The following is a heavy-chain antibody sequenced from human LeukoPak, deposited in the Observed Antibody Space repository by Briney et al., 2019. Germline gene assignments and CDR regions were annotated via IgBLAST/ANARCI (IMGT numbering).Heavy chain of an antibody. CDR2: FDPEDGET. CDR3: ATAPGGSYSAFDY. J-gene: IGHJ4*02. D-gene: IGHD1-26*01. Sequence: ASVKVSCKVSGYTLTELSMHWVRQAPGKGIEWMGGFDPEDGETIYAQKFQGRVTMTEDTSTDTAYMELSSLRSEDTAVYYCATAPGGSYSAFDYWGQGTLVTVSS. CDR1: GYTLTELS. V-gene: IGHV1-24*01.